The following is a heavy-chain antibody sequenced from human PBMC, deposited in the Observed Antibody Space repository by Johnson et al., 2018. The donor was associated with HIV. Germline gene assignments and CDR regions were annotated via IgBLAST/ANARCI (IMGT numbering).Heavy chain of an antibody. CDR2: INWNGGST. Sequence: VQLVESGGGVVRPGGSLRLSCAASGFIFNDYGMTWVRQAPGKGLEWVSGINWNGGSTGYADSVKGRFTISRDNAKNSLYLQMNSLRTEDTAAYYCARAGSTSGWFDAFDIWGQGTMVTVSS. CDR3: ARAGSTSGWFDAFDI. CDR1: GFIFNDYG. V-gene: IGHV3-20*04. J-gene: IGHJ3*02. D-gene: IGHD6-19*01.